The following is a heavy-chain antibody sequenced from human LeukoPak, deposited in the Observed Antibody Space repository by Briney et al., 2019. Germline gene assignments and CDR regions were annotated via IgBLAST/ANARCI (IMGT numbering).Heavy chain of an antibody. J-gene: IGHJ4*02. CDR1: GLTVSSNY. V-gene: IGHV3-53*01. CDR3: ARDGDDTSGYFAPFDY. D-gene: IGHD3-22*01. Sequence: GGSLRLSCAVSGLTVSSNYMSWVRQAPGKGLEWVAVVYTGGSTYYADSVKSRFIISRDNSKNTLYLQMNSLRVEDTAVYYCARDGDDTSGYFAPFDYWGQGTLVTVS. CDR2: VYTGGST.